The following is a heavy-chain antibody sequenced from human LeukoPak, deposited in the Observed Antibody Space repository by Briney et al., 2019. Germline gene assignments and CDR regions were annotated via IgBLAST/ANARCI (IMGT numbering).Heavy chain of an antibody. Sequence: GGPLRLSCAVSGFTFSSYSMNWVRQAPGKGPKGVSYISSSSSTIYYADSVKGRFTISRDNAKNSLYLQMNSLRAEDTAVYYCARDSQYSSSWLDYWGQGTLVTVSS. V-gene: IGHV3-48*04. J-gene: IGHJ4*02. D-gene: IGHD6-13*01. CDR3: ARDSQYSSSWLDY. CDR2: ISSSSSTI. CDR1: GFTFSSYS.